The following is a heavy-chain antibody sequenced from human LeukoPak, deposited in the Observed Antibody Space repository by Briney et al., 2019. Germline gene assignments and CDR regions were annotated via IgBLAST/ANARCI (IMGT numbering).Heavy chain of an antibody. CDR1: GFTVSNHH. CDR2: IFSGGNT. D-gene: IGHD3-16*01. Sequence: GGSLRLSCGASGFTVSNHHMSWVRQTPGKGLEWVSVIFSGGNTYYTDSVKGRFTISRDNSKNTLYLQVNRLRAEDTAVYYCARDGGWPGYFDIWGQGIMVSVSS. CDR3: ARDGGWPGYFDI. V-gene: IGHV3-53*01. J-gene: IGHJ3*02.